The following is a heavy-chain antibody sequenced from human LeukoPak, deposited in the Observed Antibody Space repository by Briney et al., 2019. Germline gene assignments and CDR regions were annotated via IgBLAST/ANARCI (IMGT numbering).Heavy chain of an antibody. CDR3: ARLGVPAYYYGMDV. Sequence: SETLSLTCTVSGGSISSGSYYWSWIRQPAGKGLEWIGRIYTSGSTNYNPSLKSRVTISVDTSKNQFSLKLSSVTAADTAVYYCARLGVPAYYYGMDVWGQGTTVTVSS. CDR2: IYTSGST. D-gene: IGHD3-16*01. CDR1: GGSISSGSYY. V-gene: IGHV4-61*02. J-gene: IGHJ6*02.